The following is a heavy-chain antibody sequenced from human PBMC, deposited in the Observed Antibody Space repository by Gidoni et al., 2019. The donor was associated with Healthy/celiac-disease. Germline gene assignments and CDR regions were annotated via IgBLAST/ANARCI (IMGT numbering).Heavy chain of an antibody. CDR3: ASGPRTYCGGDCRGAEYFQH. J-gene: IGHJ1*01. Sequence: EVQLVQSGAEVKKPGAYLKISCKGSGYSFTSYWIGWVRQMPGKGLEWMGIIFPGDSDTRYSPSFQGQVTISSDKSISTAYLQWSSLKASDTAMYYCASGPRTYCGGDCRGAEYFQHWGQGTLVTVSS. V-gene: IGHV5-51*03. CDR2: IFPGDSDT. D-gene: IGHD2-21*02. CDR1: GYSFTSYW.